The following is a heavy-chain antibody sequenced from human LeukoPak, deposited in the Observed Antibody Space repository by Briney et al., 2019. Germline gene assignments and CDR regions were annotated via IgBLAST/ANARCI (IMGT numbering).Heavy chain of an antibody. CDR3: ARACSITMVRGVIVSCGPVGDY. Sequence: ASVKVSCKASGYTFTSYGISWVRLAPGQGLEWMGWISAYNGNTNYAQKLQGRVTMTTDTSTSTAYMELRSLRSDDTAVYYCARACSITMVRGVIVSCGPVGDYWGQGTLVTVSS. CDR2: ISAYNGNT. D-gene: IGHD3-10*01. J-gene: IGHJ4*02. V-gene: IGHV1-18*01. CDR1: GYTFTSYG.